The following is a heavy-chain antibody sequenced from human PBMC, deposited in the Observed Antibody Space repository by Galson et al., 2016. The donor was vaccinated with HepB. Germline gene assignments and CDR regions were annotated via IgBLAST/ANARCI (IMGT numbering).Heavy chain of an antibody. J-gene: IGHJ3*02. Sequence: CAISGDSVSSNSAAWSWIRQSPSRGLEWLGRTYYRSKWYRDFAASVKGRITINPDAPQNQISLQLNSVTPEDTAVYYCVRNYYGSGSYYSSFDIWGQGTTVTVSS. CDR2: TYYRSKWYR. CDR3: VRNYYGSGSYYSSFDI. CDR1: GDSVSSNSAA. V-gene: IGHV6-1*01. D-gene: IGHD3-10*01.